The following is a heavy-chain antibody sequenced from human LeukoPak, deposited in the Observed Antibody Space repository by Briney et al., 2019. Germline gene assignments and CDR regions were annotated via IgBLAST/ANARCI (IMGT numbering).Heavy chain of an antibody. V-gene: IGHV3-30*14. CDR1: GFTFNVYF. CDR3: ARVVRFLEWLPRFGSYFDY. Sequence: GGSLRLSWAASGFTFNVYFMHWVRQAPGKGLEWVAVMSYDENTKYYADSVKGRFTISRDNSKNTLYLQMNSLRAEDTGVYYCARVVRFLEWLPRFGSYFDYWGQGTLVTVSS. D-gene: IGHD3-3*01. CDR2: MSYDENTK. J-gene: IGHJ4*02.